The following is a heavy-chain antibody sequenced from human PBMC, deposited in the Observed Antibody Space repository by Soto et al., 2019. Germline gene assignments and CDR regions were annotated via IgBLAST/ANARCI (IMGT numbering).Heavy chain of an antibody. CDR2: IYYSGST. CDR1: GGSISSSSYY. J-gene: IGHJ4*02. Sequence: SETLSLTCTVSGGSISSSSYYWGWIRQPPGKGLEWIGSIYYSGSTYYNPSLKSRVTISVDTSKNQFSLKLSSVTAADTAVYYCARSSIRVGAISDFWGQGSLVTASS. CDR3: ARSSIRVGAISDF. V-gene: IGHV4-39*01. D-gene: IGHD1-26*01.